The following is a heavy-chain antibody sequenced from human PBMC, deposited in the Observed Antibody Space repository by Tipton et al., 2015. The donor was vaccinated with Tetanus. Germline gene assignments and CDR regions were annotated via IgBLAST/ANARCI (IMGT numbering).Heavy chain of an antibody. V-gene: IGHV1-8*01. CDR2: MNPNSGNT. D-gene: IGHD3-22*01. CDR1: GYTFTSYD. Sequence: QSGPEVKKPGASVKVSCKASGYTFTSYDINWVRQATGQGLEWMGWMNPNSGNTSYAQKFQGRVTMTRDTSTSTVYMELSSLRSEDTAVYYCARGDYDSSGPPLGYYYYGMDVWGQGTTVTVSS. CDR3: ARGDYDSSGPPLGYYYYGMDV. J-gene: IGHJ6*02.